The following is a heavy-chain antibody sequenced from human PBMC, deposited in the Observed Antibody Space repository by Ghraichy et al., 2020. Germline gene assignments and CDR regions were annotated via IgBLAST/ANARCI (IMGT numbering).Heavy chain of an antibody. J-gene: IGHJ4*02. CDR2: INHSGST. D-gene: IGHD5-18*01. CDR1: GGSFSGYY. V-gene: IGHV4-34*01. Sequence: SETLSLTCAVYGGSFSGYYWSWIRQPPGKGLEWIGEINHSGSTNYNPSLKSRVTISVDTSKNQFSLKLSSVTAADTAVYYCARHKGWGGYSYGYSDYWGQGTLVTVSS. CDR3: ARHKGWGGYSYGYSDY.